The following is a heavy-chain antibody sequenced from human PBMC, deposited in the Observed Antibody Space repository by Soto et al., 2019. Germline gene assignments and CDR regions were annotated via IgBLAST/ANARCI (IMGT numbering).Heavy chain of an antibody. Sequence: QVQLVESGGGLVKPGGSLRLSCAASGFTFSDYYMSWIRQAPGKGLEWVSYISSSGSTIYYADSVKGRFTISRDNAKNSLYLQMNSLRAEDTAVYYCARDLTIFGVVPSYYYYGMDVWGQGTTVTVSS. CDR3: ARDLTIFGVVPSYYYYGMDV. D-gene: IGHD3-3*01. V-gene: IGHV3-11*01. CDR2: ISSSGSTI. CDR1: GFTFSDYY. J-gene: IGHJ6*02.